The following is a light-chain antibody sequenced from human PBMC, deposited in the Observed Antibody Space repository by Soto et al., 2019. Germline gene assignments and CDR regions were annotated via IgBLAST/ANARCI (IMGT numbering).Light chain of an antibody. Sequence: QSALTQPPSASGSPGQSVTISCTGTSSDVGGYIYVSWYQQHPGKAPKLLIYEVNKRPSGVPDRFSGSKSGNTASLTVSGLQAEDEADYYCQSSDRGDTYWVFGGGTKLTVL. V-gene: IGLV2-8*01. J-gene: IGLJ3*02. CDR1: SSDVGGYIY. CDR3: QSSDRGDTYWV. CDR2: EVN.